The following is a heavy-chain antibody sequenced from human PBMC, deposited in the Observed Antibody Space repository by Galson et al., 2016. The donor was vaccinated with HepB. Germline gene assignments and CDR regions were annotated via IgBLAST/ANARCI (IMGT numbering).Heavy chain of an antibody. V-gene: IGHV3-23*01. CDR3: ATSNSYGYVH. J-gene: IGHJ4*02. CDR2: ISGTGGRR. Sequence: SLRLSCAASGFTFSTHAMSWVRQAPGKGLEWVSAISGTGGRRDYADSVKGRFTISRDNLKNTVHLQTDSLRAEDTALYYCATSNSYGYVHWGQGALVTVSS. D-gene: IGHD5-18*01. CDR1: GFTFSTHA.